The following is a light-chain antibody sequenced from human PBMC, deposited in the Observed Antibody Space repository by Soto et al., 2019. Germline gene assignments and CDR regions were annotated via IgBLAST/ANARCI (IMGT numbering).Light chain of an antibody. J-gene: IGKJ1*01. CDR3: QQYGSSPRK. V-gene: IGKV3-20*01. Sequence: EIVMTHSPATLSVSPGGRATLSCRASQSISDTLAWYQQKPGQAPRLLIYSASSRATGIPDRFSGSGSGTDFTLTISRLEPEDFAVYYCQQYGSSPRKFGQGTKVDIK. CDR2: SAS. CDR1: QSISDT.